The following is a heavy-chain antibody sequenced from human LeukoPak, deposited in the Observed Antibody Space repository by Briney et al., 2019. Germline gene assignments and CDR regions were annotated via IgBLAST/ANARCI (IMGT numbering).Heavy chain of an antibody. J-gene: IGHJ5*02. D-gene: IGHD6-19*01. Sequence: PGGSLRLSRAASGFTFRSYGMHWVRQAPGKGLEWVAIIWYDGSNKYYADSVKGRFTISRDNSKNTLYLQMNSLRAEDTAVYYCARDLRHSSGWTTLFDPWGQGTLVTVSS. CDR2: IWYDGSNK. CDR3: ARDLRHSSGWTTLFDP. V-gene: IGHV3-33*01. CDR1: GFTFRSYG.